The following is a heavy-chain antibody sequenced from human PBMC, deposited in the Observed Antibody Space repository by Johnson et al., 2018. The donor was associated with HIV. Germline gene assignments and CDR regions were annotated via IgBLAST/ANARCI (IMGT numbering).Heavy chain of an antibody. Sequence: VQLVESGGGLVQPGGSLRLSCAASGFTFSSYWMHWVRQAPGKGLVWVSRINWNGGSTRYADSVKGRFIISRDNAKNSLYLQMNSLRAEDTAVYYCAKDRDYYCSGLIWGQGTMVTVSS. D-gene: IGHD3-10*01. V-gene: IGHV3-74*01. CDR2: INWNGGST. CDR1: GFTFSSYW. J-gene: IGHJ3*02. CDR3: AKDRDYYCSGLI.